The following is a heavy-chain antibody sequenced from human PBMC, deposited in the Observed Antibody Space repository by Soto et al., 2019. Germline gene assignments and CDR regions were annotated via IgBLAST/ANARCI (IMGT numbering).Heavy chain of an antibody. V-gene: IGHV1-18*01. CDR2: ISAYNGNT. J-gene: IGHJ6*02. CDR1: GYTFTSYG. Sequence: GASVKVSCKASGYTFTSYGISWVRQAPGQGLEWMGWISAYNGNTNHAQKLQGRVTMTTDTSTSTAYMELSSLRSEDTAVYYCARNIVVVPAAPGDYYYYYGMDVWGQGTTVTVSS. CDR3: ARNIVVVPAAPGDYYYYYGMDV. D-gene: IGHD2-2*01.